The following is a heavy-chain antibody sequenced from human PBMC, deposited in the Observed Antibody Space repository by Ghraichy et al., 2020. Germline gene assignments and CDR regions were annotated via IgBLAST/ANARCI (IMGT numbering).Heavy chain of an antibody. CDR3: ARPPTTVVTQGWFDY. V-gene: IGHV3-33*01. Sequence: GGSLRLSCAASGFTFSSYGMHWVRQAPGKGLEWVAVIWYDGSNKYYADSVKGRFTISRDNSKNTLYLQMNSLRAEDTAVYYCARPPTTVVTQGWFDYWGQGTLVTVSS. CDR2: IWYDGSNK. D-gene: IGHD4-23*01. CDR1: GFTFSSYG. J-gene: IGHJ4*02.